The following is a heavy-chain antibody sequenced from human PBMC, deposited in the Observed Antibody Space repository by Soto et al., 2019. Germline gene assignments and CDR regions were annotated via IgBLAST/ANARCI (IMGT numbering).Heavy chain of an antibody. Sequence: QVQLVQSGAEVKKPGSSVKVSCKASGGTFSSYPISWVRQAPGQGLEWMGRIIPILDIANYAQKFQGRVTITADKSTSTAYMGLSSLRSEDTAVYYCARDKAGRWLQPSLDYWGQGTLVTVSS. J-gene: IGHJ4*02. CDR1: GGTFSSYP. CDR2: IIPILDIA. CDR3: ARDKAGRWLQPSLDY. D-gene: IGHD3-10*01. V-gene: IGHV1-69*04.